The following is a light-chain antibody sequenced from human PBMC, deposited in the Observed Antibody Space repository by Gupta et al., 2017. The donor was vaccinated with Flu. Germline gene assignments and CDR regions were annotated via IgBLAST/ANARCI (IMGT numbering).Light chain of an antibody. V-gene: IGLV3-19*01. J-gene: IGLJ2*01. CDR2: AKN. Sequence: SFELTQDPAVSVALGQTITITCQGASLRSYYANWYHQKPGQATVLVIYAKNKRPSGIPDRFSGSGSGNTASLTITGAQAEDEADFYCSSSRGNNVVCGGGTKLTVL. CDR1: SLRSYY. CDR3: SSSRGNNVV.